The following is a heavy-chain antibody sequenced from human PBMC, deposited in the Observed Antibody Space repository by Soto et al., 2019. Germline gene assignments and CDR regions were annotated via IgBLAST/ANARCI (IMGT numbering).Heavy chain of an antibody. CDR1: GYTFTSYG. V-gene: IGHV1-18*01. Sequence: APMKVSWKASGYTFTSYGISWVRQGPGQGLEWMGWISAYNGNTNYAQKLQGRVTMTTDTSTSTAYMELRSLRSDDTAVYYCALGSIAAADDNWFDPWGQRTLVTVSS. CDR3: ALGSIAAADDNWFDP. D-gene: IGHD6-13*01. CDR2: ISAYNGNT. J-gene: IGHJ5*02.